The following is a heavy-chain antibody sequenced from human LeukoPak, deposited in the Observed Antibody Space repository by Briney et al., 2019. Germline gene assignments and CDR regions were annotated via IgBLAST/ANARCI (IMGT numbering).Heavy chain of an antibody. CDR3: AKDMGPLRCYYYGMDV. Sequence: GGSLRLSCAASEFSVSSNYMTWVRQAPGKGLEWVPSISSSSSYIYYADSVKGRFTISRDNAKNSLYLQMNSLRAEDTAVYYCAKDMGPLRCYYYGMDVWGQGTTVTVSS. CDR2: ISSSSSYI. CDR1: EFSVSSNY. J-gene: IGHJ6*02. D-gene: IGHD3-10*01. V-gene: IGHV3-21*01.